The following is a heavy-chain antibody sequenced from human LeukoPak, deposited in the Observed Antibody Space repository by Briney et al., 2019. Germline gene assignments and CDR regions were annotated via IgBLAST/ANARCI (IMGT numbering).Heavy chain of an antibody. D-gene: IGHD3-9*01. Sequence: GGSLRLSCAASGFPFSSSAMTWVRQAPGKGLEWVSTITDTGDSTHYADSVKGRFTFSRDNSKNTLYLQMNSLRAEGTAVYFCAKDYDMWTGSLDYWGQGTLVTVSS. CDR2: ITDTGDST. J-gene: IGHJ4*02. V-gene: IGHV3-23*01. CDR1: GFPFSSSA. CDR3: AKDYDMWTGSLDY.